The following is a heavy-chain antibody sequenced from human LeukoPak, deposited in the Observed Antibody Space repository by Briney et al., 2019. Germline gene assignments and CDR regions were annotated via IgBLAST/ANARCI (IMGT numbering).Heavy chain of an antibody. CDR3: ARQAGWGGAFDI. V-gene: IGHV4-30-2*01. CDR2: IYHSGST. J-gene: IGHJ3*02. Sequence: PSQTLSLTCTVSGGSTCSGGYYWSWIRQPPGKGLEWIGYIYHSGSTYYNPSLKSRVTISVDRSKDQFSLKLSSVTAADTAVYYCARQAGWGGAFDIWGQGTMVTVSS. CDR1: GGSTCSGGYY. D-gene: IGHD6-19*01.